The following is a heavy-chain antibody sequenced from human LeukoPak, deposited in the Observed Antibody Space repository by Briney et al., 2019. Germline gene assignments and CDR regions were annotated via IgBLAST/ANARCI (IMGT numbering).Heavy chain of an antibody. Sequence: SETLSLTCTVSGGSISSYYWSWIRQPPGKGLEWIGYIYYSGSTNYNPSLKSRVTMSVDTSKNQFSLKLSSVTAADTAVYYCARDLIVGATKAFDIWGQGTMVTVSS. CDR3: ARDLIVGATKAFDI. CDR1: GGSISSYY. J-gene: IGHJ3*02. V-gene: IGHV4-59*12. CDR2: IYYSGST. D-gene: IGHD1-26*01.